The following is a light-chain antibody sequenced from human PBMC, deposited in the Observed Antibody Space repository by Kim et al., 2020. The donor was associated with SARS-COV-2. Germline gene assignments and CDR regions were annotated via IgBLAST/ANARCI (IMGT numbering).Light chain of an antibody. Sequence: ASVGDRVTITCRASQSIRTYLNWYQQKPGEAPKLLIYGASSLQSGVPSRFSGSGSGTDFTLTISNLQPEDFATYYCQQSYSTLLTFGGGTKVEIK. V-gene: IGKV1-39*01. CDR2: GAS. CDR1: QSIRTY. J-gene: IGKJ4*01. CDR3: QQSYSTLLT.